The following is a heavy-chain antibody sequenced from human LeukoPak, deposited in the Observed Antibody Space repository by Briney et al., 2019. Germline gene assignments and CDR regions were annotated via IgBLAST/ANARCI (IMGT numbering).Heavy chain of an antibody. V-gene: IGHV3-23*01. D-gene: IGHD6-19*01. J-gene: IGHJ4*02. CDR1: GFTFGSYA. CDR3: GKTTTGYSSGQKPAWPVDY. Sequence: PGGSLRLSCEASGFTFGSYAMYWVRQAPGKGLEWVAGIFGSGGSAHYADSAKGRFTISRDNSKNTVYLQINSLRAEDTAVYYCGKTTTGYSSGQKPAWPVDYWGPGTLLTVSS. CDR2: IFGSGGSA.